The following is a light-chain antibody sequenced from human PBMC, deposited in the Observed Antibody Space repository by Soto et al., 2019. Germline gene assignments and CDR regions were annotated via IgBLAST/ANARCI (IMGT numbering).Light chain of an antibody. CDR3: QQYGSSPAT. V-gene: IGKV3-20*01. Sequence: EIVLSQSPATLSVSPGGRATLSCRASQSISDTLAWYQQKPGQAPRLLIYSASRRATGFPGRFTGSGSGTDFTLSVSRLEPEDFAVYFCQQYGSSPATFGQGTKVDI. CDR2: SAS. CDR1: QSISDT. J-gene: IGKJ1*01.